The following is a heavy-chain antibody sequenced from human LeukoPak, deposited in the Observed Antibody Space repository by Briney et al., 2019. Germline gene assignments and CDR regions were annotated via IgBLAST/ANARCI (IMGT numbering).Heavy chain of an antibody. J-gene: IGHJ4*02. Sequence: GESLKISCQGSGSTFTSYWIGWVRQLPGKGLEWMGIINPGDSDTRYSPSLQGQVTISADKSISTTYLQWSSLKASDSAIYYCARQGSTVTMDYWGQGTLVTVSS. CDR2: INPGDSDT. CDR3: ARQGSTVTMDY. V-gene: IGHV5-51*01. D-gene: IGHD4-17*01. CDR1: GSTFTSYW.